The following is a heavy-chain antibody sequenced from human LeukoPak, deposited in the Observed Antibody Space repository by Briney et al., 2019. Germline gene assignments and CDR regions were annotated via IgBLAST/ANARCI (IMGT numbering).Heavy chain of an antibody. CDR2: IYYSGST. J-gene: IGHJ4*02. CDR3: ARGRYDYVWGSYPDY. CDR1: GGSISSSSYY. V-gene: IGHV4-39*07. Sequence: PSETLSLTCTVSGGSISSSSYYWGWIRQPPGKGLEWIGSIYYSGSTYYNPSLKSRVTISVDTSKNQFSLKLSSVTAADTAVYYCARGRYDYVWGSYPDYWGQGTLVTVSS. D-gene: IGHD3-16*02.